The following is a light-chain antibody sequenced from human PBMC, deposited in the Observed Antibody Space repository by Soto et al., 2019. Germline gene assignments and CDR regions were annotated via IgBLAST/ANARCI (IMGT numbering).Light chain of an antibody. Sequence: EIVLTQSPGTLSLSPGERATLSCRASHSVVNNYLAWFQQKPGQAPRLLISGASSRAAGIPGRFSGSGSGTDFTLTISRLEPEDFAVYYCQQSSFSPLTFGGGTRVVIK. CDR1: HSVVNNY. V-gene: IGKV3-20*01. J-gene: IGKJ4*01. CDR2: GAS. CDR3: QQSSFSPLT.